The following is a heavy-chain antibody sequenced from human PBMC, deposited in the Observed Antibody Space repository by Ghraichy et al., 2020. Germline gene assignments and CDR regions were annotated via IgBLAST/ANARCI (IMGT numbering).Heavy chain of an antibody. D-gene: IGHD2-15*01. CDR2: IYPGDSDT. Sequence: GESLNISCKGSGYSFTSYWIGWVRQMPGKGLEWMGIIYPGDSDTKYSPSFQGQVTISADKSISTAYLQWSSLKASDTAMYYCARLAGMTRYCTGGRCYDQYNWFDPWGQGTLVTVST. CDR3: ARLAGMTRYCTGGRCYDQYNWFDP. J-gene: IGHJ5*02. CDR1: GYSFTSYW. V-gene: IGHV5-51*01.